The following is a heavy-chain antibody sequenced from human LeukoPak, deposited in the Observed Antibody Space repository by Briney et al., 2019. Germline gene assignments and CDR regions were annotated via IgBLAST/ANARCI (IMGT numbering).Heavy chain of an antibody. CDR2: IYTSGST. CDR3: AREPYYGSGSYYELNNWFDP. J-gene: IGHJ5*02. CDR1: GGSISSGSYY. Sequence: SETLSLTCTVSGGSISSGSYYWSWIRQPAGKGLEWIGRIYTSGSTNYNPSLKSRVTISVDTSKNQFSLKLSSVTAADTAVYYCAREPYYGSGSYYELNNWFDPWGQGTLVTVSS. V-gene: IGHV4-61*02. D-gene: IGHD3-10*01.